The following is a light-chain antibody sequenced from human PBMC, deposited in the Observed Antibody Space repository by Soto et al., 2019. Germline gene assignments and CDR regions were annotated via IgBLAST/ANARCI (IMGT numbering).Light chain of an antibody. Sequence: ESVLTQSPGTLSLSPGEKATLSCRASQSVSSSYLAWYQQKPGQAPRLLIYGASSRDTGIPDRFSGSGSGTDFTLTVSRLEREGFAVYYCQQFGSSSWTFGQGTKVEI. CDR2: GAS. CDR3: QQFGSSSWT. V-gene: IGKV3-20*01. CDR1: QSVSSSY. J-gene: IGKJ1*01.